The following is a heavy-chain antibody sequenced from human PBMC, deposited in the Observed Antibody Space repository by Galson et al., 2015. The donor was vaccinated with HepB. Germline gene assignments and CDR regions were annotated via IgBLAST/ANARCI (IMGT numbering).Heavy chain of an antibody. V-gene: IGHV3-15*01. CDR1: GFTFSNAW. Sequence: SLRLSCAASGFTFSNAWMSWVRQAPGKGLEWVGRIKSKTDGGTTDYAAPVKGRFTISRDDSKNTLYLQMNSLKTEDTAVYYCTTDGFPDYGGTPGYYYYGMDVWGQGTTVTVSS. J-gene: IGHJ6*02. CDR2: IKSKTDGGTT. D-gene: IGHD4-23*01. CDR3: TTDGFPDYGGTPGYYYYGMDV.